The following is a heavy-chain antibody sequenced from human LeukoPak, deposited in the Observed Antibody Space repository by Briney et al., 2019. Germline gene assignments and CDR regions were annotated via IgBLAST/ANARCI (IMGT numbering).Heavy chain of an antibody. D-gene: IGHD3-16*01. CDR2: IYYTGST. Sequence: SETLSLTCTISGGSISTYYWSWIRQPPGKGLEWIGYIYYTGSTNYNPSLKSRVTFSVDTSKNHFSLKLISVTAADTAVYYCAREGLIGLIDYWGQGTLVTVSS. CDR3: AREGLIGLIDY. J-gene: IGHJ4*02. CDR1: GGSISTYY. V-gene: IGHV4-59*01.